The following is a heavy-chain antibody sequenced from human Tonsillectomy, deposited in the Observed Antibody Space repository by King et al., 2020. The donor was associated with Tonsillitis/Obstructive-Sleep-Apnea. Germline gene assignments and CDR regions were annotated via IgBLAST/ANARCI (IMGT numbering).Heavy chain of an antibody. J-gene: IGHJ4*02. D-gene: IGHD6-25*01. CDR1: GGSIISSNW. Sequence: VQLQESGPGLGKPSGTLSLTCAVSGGSIISSNWWSWVRQPPWKGLEWIVGIYHMGSTNYNPALKSRVTISVDKSKNQFSLKLSSVTAADTAVYYCARVMYVASGFDYWGQGTLVTVSS. CDR3: ARVMYVASGFDY. V-gene: IGHV4-4*02. CDR2: IYHMGST.